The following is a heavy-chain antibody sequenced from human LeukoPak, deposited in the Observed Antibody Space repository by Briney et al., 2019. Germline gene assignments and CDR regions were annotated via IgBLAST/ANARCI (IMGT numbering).Heavy chain of an antibody. CDR1: GFTFSSYA. Sequence: GGSLRLSCAASGFTFSSYAMHWVRQAPGKGLEWVAVISYDGSNKYYADSVKGRFTISRDNSKNTLYLQMNSLRAEDTAVYYCARGDEILVGATSFDYWGQGALVTVSS. CDR3: ARGDEILVGATSFDY. CDR2: ISYDGSNK. V-gene: IGHV3-30-3*01. J-gene: IGHJ4*02. D-gene: IGHD1-26*01.